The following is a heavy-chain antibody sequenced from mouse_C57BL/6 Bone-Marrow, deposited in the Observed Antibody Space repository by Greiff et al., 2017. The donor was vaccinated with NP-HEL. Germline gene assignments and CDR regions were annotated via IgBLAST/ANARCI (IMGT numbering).Heavy chain of an antibody. CDR3: ASPSLLH. Sequence: EVQLLESGGGLVQPGGSLSLSRAASGFTFTDYYMSWVRQPPGKALEWLGFIRNKANGYTTEYSASVKGRFTISRDNSQSILYLQMNALRAEDSATYYCASPSLLHWGQGTSVTVSS. J-gene: IGHJ4*01. D-gene: IGHD2-1*01. CDR2: IRNKANGYTT. CDR1: GFTFTDYY. V-gene: IGHV7-3*01.